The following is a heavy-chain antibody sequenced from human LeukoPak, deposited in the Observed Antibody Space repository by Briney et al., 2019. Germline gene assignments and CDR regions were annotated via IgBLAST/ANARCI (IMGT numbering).Heavy chain of an antibody. V-gene: IGHV3-23*01. CDR1: GFTFGDVV. D-gene: IGHD7-27*01. CDR3: ARRTGGTKDY. CDR2: ISYNGAST. Sequence: PGASLRLSCVASGFTFGDVVMSWVRQAPGKGLEWVSAISYNGASTDYADSVKGRFAISRDNSKNALYLQMNSLRAEDTAVYYCARRTGGTKDYWGQGTQVTVSS. J-gene: IGHJ4*02.